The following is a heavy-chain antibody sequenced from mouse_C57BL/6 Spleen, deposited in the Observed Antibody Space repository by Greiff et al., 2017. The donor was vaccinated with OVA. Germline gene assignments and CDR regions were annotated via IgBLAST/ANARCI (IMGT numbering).Heavy chain of an antibody. CDR3: ASSSGPYSDYFDD. CDR2: IDPSDSYT. Sequence: QVQLQQSGAELVMPGASVKLSCKASGYTFTSYWMHWVKQRPGQGLEWIGEIDPSDSYTSYNQKFKGKSTLTVDKSSSTAYMQLSSLTSEDSAVYSCASSSGPYSDYFDDWGQGTTLTVSS. D-gene: IGHD1-3*01. CDR1: GYTFTSYW. V-gene: IGHV1-69*01. J-gene: IGHJ2*01.